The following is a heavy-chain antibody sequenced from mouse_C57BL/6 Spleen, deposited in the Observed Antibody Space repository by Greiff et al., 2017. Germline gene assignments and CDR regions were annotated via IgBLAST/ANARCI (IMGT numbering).Heavy chain of an antibody. CDR1: GYTFTSYW. CDR2: IYPGSGST. D-gene: IGHD1-1*01. CDR3: GAYYGSSNDAMDY. J-gene: IGHJ4*01. V-gene: IGHV1-55*01. Sequence: QVQLQQPGAELVKPGASVKMSCKASGYTFTSYWITWVKQRPGQGLEWIGDIYPGSGSTNYNEKFKSKATLTVDTSSSTAYMQLSSLTSEDSAVYYCGAYYGSSNDAMDYWGQGTSVTVSS.